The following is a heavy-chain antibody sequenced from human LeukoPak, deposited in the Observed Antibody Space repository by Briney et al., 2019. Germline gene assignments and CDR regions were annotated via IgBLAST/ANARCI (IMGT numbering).Heavy chain of an antibody. CDR3: ARARGPQQLVVNWFDP. D-gene: IGHD6-13*01. CDR1: GYSFTSYW. CDR2: IYPGDSDT. Sequence: GESLKISCKGSGYSFTSYWIGWVRQMPGKGLEWMGIIYPGDSDTRYSPSFQGQVTISADKSISTAYLQWSSLKASDTAMYYCARARGPQQLVVNWFDPWGQGTLVTVSS. J-gene: IGHJ5*02. V-gene: IGHV5-51*01.